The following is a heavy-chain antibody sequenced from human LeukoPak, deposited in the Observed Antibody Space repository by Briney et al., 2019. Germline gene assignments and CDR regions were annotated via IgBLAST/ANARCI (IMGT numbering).Heavy chain of an antibody. Sequence: GGSLRLSCAASGFTVSSNYMSWVRQAPGKGLEWVSVIYSGGSTYYADSVKGRFTISRDNSKNTLYLQMNNLRAEDTAVYYCAKDRDIILTGHGMDVWGQGTTVTVSS. CDR2: IYSGGST. V-gene: IGHV3-53*01. CDR3: AKDRDIILTGHGMDV. CDR1: GFTVSSNY. J-gene: IGHJ6*02. D-gene: IGHD3-9*01.